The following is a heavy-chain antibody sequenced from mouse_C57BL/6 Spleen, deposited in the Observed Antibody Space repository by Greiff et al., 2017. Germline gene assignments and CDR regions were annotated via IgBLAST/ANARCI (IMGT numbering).Heavy chain of an antibody. CDR2: INPSTGGT. Sequence: EVQLQQSGPELVKPGASVKISCKASGYSFTGYYMNWVKQSPEKSLEWIGEINPSTGGTTYNQKFKAKATLTVDKSSSTAYMQLKSLTSEDSAGYYCARGDMVTTGNWGQGTTLTVSS. CDR1: GYSFTGYY. J-gene: IGHJ2*01. D-gene: IGHD2-2*01. CDR3: ARGDMVTTGN. V-gene: IGHV1-42*01.